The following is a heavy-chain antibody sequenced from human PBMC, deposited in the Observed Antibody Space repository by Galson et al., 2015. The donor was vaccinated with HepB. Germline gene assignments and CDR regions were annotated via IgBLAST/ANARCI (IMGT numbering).Heavy chain of an antibody. J-gene: IGHJ4*02. D-gene: IGHD6-13*01. CDR1: GFTFSSYW. CDR3: AREGDSSSWYYFDY. CDR2: IKQDGSEK. V-gene: IGHV3-7*03. Sequence: SLRLSCAASGFTFSSYWMSWVRQAPGKGLEWVANIKQDGSEKYYVDSVKGRFTISRDNAKNSLYLQMNSLRAEDTAVYYCAREGDSSSWYYFDYWGQGTLVTVSS.